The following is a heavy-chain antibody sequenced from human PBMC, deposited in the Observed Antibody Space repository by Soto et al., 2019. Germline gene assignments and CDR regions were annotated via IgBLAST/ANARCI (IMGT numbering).Heavy chain of an antibody. V-gene: IGHV4-30-2*01. CDR2: IHHSGST. J-gene: IGHJ4*02. Sequence: QLQLQESGSGLVKPSQTLSLTCAVSGGSISSGGYSWSWIRQPPGKGLEWIGYIHHSGSTYYNPSLTRRVTISVDTSKNPFSLKLSSVTAADTAVYYFASRRDGDNYYGSRGQGTLVTVSS. CDR3: ASRRDGDNYYGS. CDR1: GGSISSGGYS. D-gene: IGHD3-22*01.